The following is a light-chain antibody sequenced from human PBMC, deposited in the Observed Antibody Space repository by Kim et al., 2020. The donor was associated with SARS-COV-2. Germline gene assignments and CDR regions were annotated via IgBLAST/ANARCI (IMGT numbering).Light chain of an antibody. Sequence: EIVLTQSPVTLSLSPGERATLSCRASQSVSSNDLAWYQQKPGQAPRLLIYAASSRATGIPDRFSGSGSGTEFTLTISKLQPEDIAVFYCQQYSGSLTFGGGTTVEIK. CDR1: QSVSSND. J-gene: IGKJ4*01. CDR3: QQYSGSLT. CDR2: AAS. V-gene: IGKV3-20*01.